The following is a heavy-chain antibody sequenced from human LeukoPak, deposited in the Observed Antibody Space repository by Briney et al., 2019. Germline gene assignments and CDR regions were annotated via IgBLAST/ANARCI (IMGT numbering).Heavy chain of an antibody. J-gene: IGHJ6*03. Sequence: ASVKVSCKASGYTFTSYYMHWVRQAPGQGLEWMGIINPSGGSTSYAQKFQGRVTMTRDMSTSTVYMELSSLRSEDTAVYYCARLARGIHHYYYYMDVWGKGTTVTVSS. V-gene: IGHV1-46*01. CDR3: ARLARGIHHYYYYMDV. D-gene: IGHD3-10*01. CDR1: GYTFTSYY. CDR2: INPSGGST.